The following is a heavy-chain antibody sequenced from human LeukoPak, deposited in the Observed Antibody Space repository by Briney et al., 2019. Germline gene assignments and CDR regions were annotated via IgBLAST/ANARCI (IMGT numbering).Heavy chain of an antibody. J-gene: IGHJ4*02. Sequence: ASVKVSCKASGYTFTGYYMHWVRQAPGQGLEWMGWISPNSGGTNYAQKFQGRVTMTRDTSISTAYMELSRLRSDDTAVYYCARAVVVPAADFDYWGQGTLVTVSS. D-gene: IGHD2-2*01. CDR1: GYTFTGYY. CDR2: ISPNSGGT. V-gene: IGHV1-2*02. CDR3: ARAVVVPAADFDY.